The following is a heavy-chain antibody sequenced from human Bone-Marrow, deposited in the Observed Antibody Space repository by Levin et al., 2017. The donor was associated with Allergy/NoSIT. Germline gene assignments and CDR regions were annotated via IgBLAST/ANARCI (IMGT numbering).Heavy chain of an antibody. J-gene: IGHJ4*02. CDR2: KWSDGTTT. CDR3: AREGSVTRMRSFDF. V-gene: IGHV3-33*08. CDR1: GFTFSRYS. Sequence: GGSLRLSCAASGFTFSRYSTHWVRQAPGKGLEWVAVKWSDGTTTYYADSVKGRFTISRDNPENTLYLQIDSLRAEDTAVSYCAREGSVTRMRSFDFWGQGILVTVSS. D-gene: IGHD2-21*02.